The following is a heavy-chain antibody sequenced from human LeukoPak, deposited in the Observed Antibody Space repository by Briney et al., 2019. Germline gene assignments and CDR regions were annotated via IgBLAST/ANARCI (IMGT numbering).Heavy chain of an antibody. CDR1: GYTFTSYA. D-gene: IGHD3-10*01. CDR2: INAGNGNT. CDR3: ARAPPPRTYYHGSGSYYNGFDP. Sequence: GASVKVSCKASGYTFTSYAMHWVRQAPGQRPEWMGWINAGNGNTKYSQKFQGRVTITRDTSASTAYMELSSLRSEDTAVYYCARAPPPRTYYHGSGSYYNGFDPWGQGTLVTVSS. J-gene: IGHJ5*02. V-gene: IGHV1-3*01.